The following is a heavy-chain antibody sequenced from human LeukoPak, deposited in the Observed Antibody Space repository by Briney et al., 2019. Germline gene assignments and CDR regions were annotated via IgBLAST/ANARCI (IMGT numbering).Heavy chain of an antibody. J-gene: IGHJ4*02. V-gene: IGHV4-38-2*02. CDR2: IYRTGST. CDR1: GGSISSGAY. CDR3: ARLYCGGDCYTQFDY. D-gene: IGHD2-21*01. Sequence: PSETLSLTCTVSGGSISSGAYWGWVRQPPGKGLEWIATIYRTGSTYYNPSLKSRVTISVDTSKNQFSLKLSSVTTADTAVYYCARLYCGGDCYTQFDYWGQGTLVTVSS.